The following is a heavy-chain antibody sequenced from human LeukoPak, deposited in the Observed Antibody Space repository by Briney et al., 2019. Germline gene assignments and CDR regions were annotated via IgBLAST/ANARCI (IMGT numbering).Heavy chain of an antibody. Sequence: SETLSLTCTVSGGSISSGSYYWSWIRQPAGKELEWIGRIYTSGSTNYNPSLKSRVTISVDTSKNQFSLKLSSVTAADTAVYYCASFLAGYYYDSSGFLGIGIDYWGQGTLVTVSS. D-gene: IGHD3-22*01. J-gene: IGHJ4*02. CDR2: IYTSGST. CDR3: ASFLAGYYYDSSGFLGIGIDY. V-gene: IGHV4-61*02. CDR1: GGSISSGSYY.